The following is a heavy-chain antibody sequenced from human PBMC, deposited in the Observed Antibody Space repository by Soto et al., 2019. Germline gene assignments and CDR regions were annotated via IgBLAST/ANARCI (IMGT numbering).Heavy chain of an antibody. J-gene: IGHJ4*02. CDR3: ATGVRPRVLRYFDWLYKFDY. CDR1: GYTLTELS. Sequence: ASVKVSCKVSGYTLTELSMHWVRQAPGKGLEWMGGFDPEDGETIYAQKFQGRVTMTEDTSTDTAYMELSSLRSEDTAVYYCATGVRPRVLRYFDWLYKFDYWGQGTRVTVSS. CDR2: FDPEDGET. V-gene: IGHV1-24*01. D-gene: IGHD3-9*01.